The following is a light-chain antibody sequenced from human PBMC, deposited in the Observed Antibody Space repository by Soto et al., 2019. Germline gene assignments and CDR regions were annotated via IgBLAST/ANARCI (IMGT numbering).Light chain of an antibody. CDR1: SSDVGGYPY. CDR3: SSYTSISTLV. V-gene: IGLV2-14*01. CDR2: EVS. Sequence: QSVLTQPASVSGSPGQSIAISCTGTSSDVGGYPYVSWYQQHPGKAPKLVIYEVSNRPSGVSIRFSGSKSGNTASLTISGLQAEDEADYYCSSYTSISTLVFGGGTKLTVL. J-gene: IGLJ3*02.